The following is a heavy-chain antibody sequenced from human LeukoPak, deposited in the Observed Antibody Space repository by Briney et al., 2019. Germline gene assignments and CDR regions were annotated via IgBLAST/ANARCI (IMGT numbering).Heavy chain of an antibody. V-gene: IGHV3-38-3*01. CDR2: ISGGST. CDR3: AKVGYSSGWTGAFDY. D-gene: IGHD6-19*01. CDR1: GFTVSSNE. Sequence: GGSLRLSCAASGFTVSSNEMSWVRQAPGKGLEWVSSISGGSTYYADSRKGRFTISRDNSKNTLHLQMNSLRAEDTALYYCAKVGYSSGWTGAFDYWGQGTLVTVSS. J-gene: IGHJ4*02.